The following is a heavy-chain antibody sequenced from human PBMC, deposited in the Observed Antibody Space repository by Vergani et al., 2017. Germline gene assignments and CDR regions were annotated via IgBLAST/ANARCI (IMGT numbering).Heavy chain of an antibody. Sequence: EVQLLESGGGLVQPGGSLRLSCAASGFTFSSYAMSWVRQAPGKGLEWVGRIKSTFDRGTTDYAAAVKGRFTISRDDSNNTLFLQMNGLKTEDIGVYYCTTDPRYCGDGSCYWLRDHHYYGMDVWGQGTTVTVSS. J-gene: IGHJ6*02. D-gene: IGHD2-21*01. CDR3: TTDPRYCGDGSCYWLRDHHYYGMDV. V-gene: IGHV3-15*01. CDR2: IKSTFDRGTT. CDR1: GFTFSSYA.